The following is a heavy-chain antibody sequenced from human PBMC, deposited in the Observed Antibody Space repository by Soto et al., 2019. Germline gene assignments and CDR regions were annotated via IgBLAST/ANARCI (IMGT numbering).Heavy chain of an antibody. CDR3: ARSPRGHGNFDY. Sequence: QVQLRESGPGLVRPSQTLSLTCDVSGVFISSGGAVYWSCIRQSPGKGLEWIAYIHYGGSAYYSSSLMSRVTISVDTAKNQFSLKLRSVTDADTAVYYCARSPRGHGNFDYWGQGTLVTVSS. V-gene: IGHV4-30-4*01. CDR2: IHYGGSA. CDR1: GVFISSGGAVY. D-gene: IGHD3-10*01. J-gene: IGHJ4*02.